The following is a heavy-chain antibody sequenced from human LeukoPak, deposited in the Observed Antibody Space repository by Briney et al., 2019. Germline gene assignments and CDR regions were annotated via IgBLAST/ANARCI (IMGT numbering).Heavy chain of an antibody. Sequence: SETLSLTCAVYGGSFGGYYWSWIRQPPGKGLEWIGEINHSGSTNYNPSLKSRVTISVDTSKNQFSLHLNSVTAADTAVYYCARAEGSGSGAYTLDYWGQGILVTVSS. V-gene: IGHV4-34*01. D-gene: IGHD3-10*01. CDR3: ARAEGSGSGAYTLDY. J-gene: IGHJ4*02. CDR1: GGSFGGYY. CDR2: INHSGST.